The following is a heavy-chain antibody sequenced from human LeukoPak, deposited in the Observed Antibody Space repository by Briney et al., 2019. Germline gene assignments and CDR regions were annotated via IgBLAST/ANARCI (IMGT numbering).Heavy chain of an antibody. CDR2: IYYSGST. J-gene: IGHJ6*03. CDR3: ARLSSSWYYYYYYYMDV. V-gene: IGHV4-59*01. D-gene: IGHD6-13*01. CDR1: GGSISSYY. Sequence: PSETLSPTCTVSGGSISSYYWSWIRQPPGKGLEWIGYIYYSGSTNYNPSLKSRVTISVDTSKNQFSLKLSSVTAADTAVYYCARLSSSWYYYYYYYMDVWSKGTTVTVSS.